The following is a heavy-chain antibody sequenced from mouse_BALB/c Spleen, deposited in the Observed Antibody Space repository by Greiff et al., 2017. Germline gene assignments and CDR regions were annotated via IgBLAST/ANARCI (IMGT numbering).Heavy chain of an antibody. CDR2: INPSTGYT. Sequence: QVQLQQSGAELAKPGASVKMSCKASGYTFTSYWMHWVKQRPGQGLEWIGYINPSTGYTEYNQKFKDKATLTADKSSSTAYMQLSSLTSEDSAVYYCARGDYDYDGAYWGQGTLVTVSA. D-gene: IGHD2-4*01. V-gene: IGHV1-7*01. J-gene: IGHJ3*01. CDR1: GYTFTSYW. CDR3: ARGDYDYDGAY.